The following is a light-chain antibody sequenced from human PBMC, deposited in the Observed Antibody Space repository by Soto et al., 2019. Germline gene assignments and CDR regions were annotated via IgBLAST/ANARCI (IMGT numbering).Light chain of an antibody. J-gene: IGLJ2*01. V-gene: IGLV1-51*01. CDR1: NSNIGNNY. CDR2: DND. CDR3: GTWDSSLSAGL. Sequence: QSVLTQPPSVSAAPGQKVTISCSGNNSNIGNNYVSWYQHLPGAAPNLLIYDNDKRPSGIPARFSGSKSGTSATLDISGLHTGDEADYYCGTWDSSLSAGLFGGGTKVPS.